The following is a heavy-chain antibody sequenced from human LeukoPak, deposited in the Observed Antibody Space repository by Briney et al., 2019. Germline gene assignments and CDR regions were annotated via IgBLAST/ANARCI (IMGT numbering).Heavy chain of an antibody. CDR2: ISASGGST. V-gene: IGHV3-23*01. CDR1: GFTLSSYA. D-gene: IGHD3-10*01. CDR3: AKVMKGSERLTMVRGVIIKTAGLYYMDV. Sequence: GGSLRLSCAASGFTLSSYAMSWVRQAPGKGLEWVSSISASGGSTNYADSVKGRFTITRDNSKNTVYLQMNSLRAEDTAVYYCAKVMKGSERLTMVRGVIIKTAGLYYMDVWGKGTTVTVSS. J-gene: IGHJ6*03.